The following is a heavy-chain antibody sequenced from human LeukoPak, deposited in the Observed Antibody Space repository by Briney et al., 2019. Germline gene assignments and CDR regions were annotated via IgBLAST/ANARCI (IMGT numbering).Heavy chain of an antibody. CDR3: ARGHYDMDV. CDR2: INEDGSQK. V-gene: IGHV3-7*05. CDR1: GFTFSRHW. Sequence: GGSLRLSCAASGFTFSRHWMSWVRQAPGKGLEWVANINEDGSQKHHVDSVKGRFSISRDNAKNSLNLQMNSLRAEDTAVYYCARGHYDMDVWGQGTPVTVSS. J-gene: IGHJ6*02.